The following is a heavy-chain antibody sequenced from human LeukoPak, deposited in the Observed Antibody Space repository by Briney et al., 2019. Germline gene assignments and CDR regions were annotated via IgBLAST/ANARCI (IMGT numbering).Heavy chain of an antibody. J-gene: IGHJ6*03. CDR3: AKQASSFYMDF. CDR1: GFSFSSYA. CDR2: ISGRGIST. Sequence: AGGSLRLSCAASGFSFSSYAMCWVRQAPGKGLEWVSTISGRGISTYYADSVKGRFTISRDNSKNTLYLQMNSLRAEDTAVYYCAKQASSFYMDFWGKGTTVTVSS. D-gene: IGHD2-2*01. V-gene: IGHV3-23*01.